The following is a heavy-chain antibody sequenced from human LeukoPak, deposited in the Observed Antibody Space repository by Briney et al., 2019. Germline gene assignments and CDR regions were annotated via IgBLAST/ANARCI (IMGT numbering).Heavy chain of an antibody. D-gene: IGHD2-15*01. V-gene: IGHV1-8*01. CDR3: ARGSEWWSGLYYFDY. CDR1: GYTFTSYD. J-gene: IGHJ4*02. CDR2: MNPNSGNT. Sequence: ASVNVSCKASGYTFTSYDINWVRQPTGQGREWMGWMNPNSGNTDNAQKFQGRATMTRNTSIDTAYMELSSLRSEDRAVYYCARGSEWWSGLYYFDYXGXGTLVTVSS.